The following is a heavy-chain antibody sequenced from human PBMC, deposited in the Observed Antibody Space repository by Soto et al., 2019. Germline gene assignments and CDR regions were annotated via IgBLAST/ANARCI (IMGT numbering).Heavy chain of an antibody. V-gene: IGHV3-30-3*01. CDR1: GFTFSSYA. J-gene: IGHJ5*02. CDR2: XSYDGSNK. CDR3: XXXXXXXXXXXXXQPRFDP. Sequence: QVQLVESGGGVVQPGRSLRLSCAASGFTFSSYAMHWVRQAPGKGLEWVAVXSYDGSNKYYADSVKGRFTISRDNSKNXXXXQXXXXXXXXXXXXXXXXXXXXXXXXXXXQPRFDPWGEGTLVTVS.